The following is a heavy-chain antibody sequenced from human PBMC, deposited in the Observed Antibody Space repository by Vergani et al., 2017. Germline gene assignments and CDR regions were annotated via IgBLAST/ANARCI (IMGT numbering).Heavy chain of an antibody. J-gene: IGHJ5*02. D-gene: IGHD1-1*01. V-gene: IGHV3-23*01. CDR3: VKDAWSHENLFDP. Sequence: EVQLLESGGSLKQPGGSVRLSCAASGFTFSTYAMHWVRQAPGKGLEWVSALTGGGGSTYYADSFKGRFIISRDNSRDTLYLQMNSLRPEDTATYYCVKDAWSHENLFDPWGQGTLGTGFS. CDR1: GFTFSTYA. CDR2: LTGGGGST.